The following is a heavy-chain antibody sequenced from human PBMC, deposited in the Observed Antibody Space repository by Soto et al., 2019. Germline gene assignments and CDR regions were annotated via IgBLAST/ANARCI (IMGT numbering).Heavy chain of an antibody. J-gene: IGHJ4*02. CDR2: AYYRSKWYH. D-gene: IGHD6-13*01. CDR3: TRAAGLSSSSWCHFDS. Sequence: SQTLSLTCAISGDTVSSNTAAWNWIRQSPSRGLEWLGRAYYRSKWYHDYAVSVESRVTFYPDTTKNQFSLLLYSVTPEDTAVYYCTRAAGLSSSSWCHFDSWGQGTLVTVYS. V-gene: IGHV6-1*01. CDR1: GDTVSSNTAA.